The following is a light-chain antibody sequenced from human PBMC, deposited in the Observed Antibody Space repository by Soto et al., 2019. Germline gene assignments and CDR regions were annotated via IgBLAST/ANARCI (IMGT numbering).Light chain of an antibody. CDR3: AASDDSLSAWV. Sequence: QSVLTQPPSASGTPGQRVTISCSGSSSNIGSNYVYWYQQLPGTAPKLLIYRNNQRPSGVPDRFSGSKSGTSASLAISGLRSEDEADYYCAASDDSLSAWVFGGGTKLTVL. CDR2: RNN. V-gene: IGLV1-47*01. CDR1: SSNIGSNY. J-gene: IGLJ3*02.